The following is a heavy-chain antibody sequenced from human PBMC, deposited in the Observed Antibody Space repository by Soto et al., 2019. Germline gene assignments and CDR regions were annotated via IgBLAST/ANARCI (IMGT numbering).Heavy chain of an antibody. V-gene: IGHV3-23*01. Sequence: GGSLRLSCAASGFTFSSYAMSWVRQAPGKGLEWVSAISGSGGSTYYADSVKGRFTISRDNSKNTLYLQMNSLRAEDTAVYYCANDGYSYGKFDYWGQGTLVTVSS. CDR3: ANDGYSYGKFDY. CDR2: ISGSGGST. D-gene: IGHD5-18*01. CDR1: GFTFSSYA. J-gene: IGHJ4*02.